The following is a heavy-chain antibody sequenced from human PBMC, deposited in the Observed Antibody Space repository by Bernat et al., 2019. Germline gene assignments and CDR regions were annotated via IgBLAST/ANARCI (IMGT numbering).Heavy chain of an antibody. J-gene: IGHJ4*02. CDR2: ISSSGSTI. D-gene: IGHD6-19*01. V-gene: IGHV3-48*03. Sequence: EVQLVESGGGLVQPGGSLRLSCAASGFTFSSYEMNWVRQAPGKGLEWVSYISSSGSTIYYAGSVNGRFTISRDNAKNSLYLQMNSLRAEDTAVYYCARDSGGWVYFDYWGQGTLVTVSS. CDR1: GFTFSSYE. CDR3: ARDSGGWVYFDY.